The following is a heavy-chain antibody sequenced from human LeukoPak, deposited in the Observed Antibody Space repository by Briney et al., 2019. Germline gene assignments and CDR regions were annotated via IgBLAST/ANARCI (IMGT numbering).Heavy chain of an antibody. Sequence: ASVKVSCKASGYTFTGYYMHWVRQAPGQGLEWMGWINPNSGGTNYAQKFQGWVTMTRDTSISTAYMELSRLRSDDTAVYYCARGPMYPPLFYGSGSYFRFDPWGQGTLVTVSS. V-gene: IGHV1-2*04. D-gene: IGHD3-10*01. CDR3: ARGPMYPPLFYGSGSYFRFDP. J-gene: IGHJ5*02. CDR1: GYTFTGYY. CDR2: INPNSGGT.